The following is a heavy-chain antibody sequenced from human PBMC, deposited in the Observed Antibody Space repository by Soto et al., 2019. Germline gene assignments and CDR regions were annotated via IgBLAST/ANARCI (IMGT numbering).Heavy chain of an antibody. CDR2: ISGGGDST. CDR3: SKWDGYGDQ. D-gene: IGHD5-12*01. CDR1: GFTFSTNS. V-gene: IGHV3-23*01. Sequence: EVQLLESGGGLVQPGGSLRLSCAASGFTFSTNSMTWVRQAPGKGLEWVCGISGGGDSTHYADSVKGRFTIARDNSKHMVSLQMNSLTADDTAVYFCSKWDGYGDQWGQGTLVTVSS. J-gene: IGHJ5*02.